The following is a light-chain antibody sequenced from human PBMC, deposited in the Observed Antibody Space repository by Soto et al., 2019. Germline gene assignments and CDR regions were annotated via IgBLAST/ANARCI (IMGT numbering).Light chain of an antibody. CDR1: QDISSW. CDR3: QXXNSFPLT. CDR2: AAS. J-gene: IGKJ4*01. Sequence: DIQMTQSPSSVSASVGDRVTITCRASQDISSWLAWYQHHPGKAPKLLIYAASSLQSGVPSRFSGSGSGTDFTLTISSLXPXXXATYXXQXXNSFPLTXXGGTKVEIK. V-gene: IGKV1-12*01.